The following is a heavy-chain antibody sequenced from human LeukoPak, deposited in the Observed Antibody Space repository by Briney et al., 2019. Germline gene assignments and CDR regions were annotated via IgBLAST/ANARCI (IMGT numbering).Heavy chain of an antibody. Sequence: SETLSLTCAVYGGSFSGYYWSWIRQPPGKGLEWIGEINHSGSTNYNPSLKSRVTISVDTSKNQFSLKLSSVTAADTAVYYCARMPWGGAAEGDQLDLGEFDYWGQGTLVTVSS. J-gene: IGHJ4*02. D-gene: IGHD6-13*01. CDR3: ARMPWGGAAEGDQLDLGEFDY. CDR1: GGSFSGYY. V-gene: IGHV4-34*01. CDR2: INHSGST.